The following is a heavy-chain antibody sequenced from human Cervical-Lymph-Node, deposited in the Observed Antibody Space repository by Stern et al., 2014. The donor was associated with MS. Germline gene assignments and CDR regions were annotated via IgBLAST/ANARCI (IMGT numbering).Heavy chain of an antibody. CDR1: GFTFSNYG. CDR2: IWYDGNKK. Sequence: VQLVESGGGVVQPGRSLRLSCAASGFTFSNYGMHWVRQAPGKGLEWLAVIWYDGNKKYYADSVKGRFTISRDNSKNTLFLQMSSLTAEDTALYYCARGNWNYEGTGYWGQGTLVTVSS. CDR3: ARGNWNYEGTGY. V-gene: IGHV3-33*01. D-gene: IGHD1-7*01. J-gene: IGHJ4*02.